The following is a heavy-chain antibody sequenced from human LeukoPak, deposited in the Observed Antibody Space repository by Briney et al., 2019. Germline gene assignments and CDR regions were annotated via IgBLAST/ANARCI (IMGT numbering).Heavy chain of an antibody. Sequence: GSLRLSCAASEFSVGSNYMTWVRQAPGKGLEWVSLIYSGGSTYYADSVKGRFTISRDNSKNTLYLQMNSLRAEDTAVYCCARGDCSGGSCRPGFDYWGQGTLVTVSS. V-gene: IGHV3-66*02. D-gene: IGHD2-15*01. J-gene: IGHJ4*02. CDR1: EFSVGSNY. CDR2: IYSGGST. CDR3: ARGDCSGGSCRPGFDY.